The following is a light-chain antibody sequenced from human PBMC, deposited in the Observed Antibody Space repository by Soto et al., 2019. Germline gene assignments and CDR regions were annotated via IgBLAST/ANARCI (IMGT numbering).Light chain of an antibody. CDR2: DAS. J-gene: IGKJ2*01. Sequence: EIVLTQSPATLSLSPGERATLSCRASQSVSSYLAWYQQKPGQAPRLLIYDASNRATGIPARFSGSGSGTDFTLPISSLEPEDFVVYYCQQRSNWPLYTFGQGTKLEIK. CDR3: QQRSNWPLYT. CDR1: QSVSSY. V-gene: IGKV3-11*01.